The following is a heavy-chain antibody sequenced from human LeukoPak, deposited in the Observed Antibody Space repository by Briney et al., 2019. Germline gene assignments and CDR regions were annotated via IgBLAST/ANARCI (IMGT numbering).Heavy chain of an antibody. CDR1: GFTFNTYA. D-gene: IGHD6-19*01. J-gene: IGHJ4*02. V-gene: IGHV3-23*01. CDR3: AKATIEQWLVKVDSFDS. CDR2: ISGGGDTT. Sequence: PGGTLRLSCAASGFTFNTYAMSWVRQAPGKGLEWVSSISGGGDTTYYADSVKGRFTISRDNSKNTLYLQMNSLRAEDTAIYYCAKATIEQWLVKVDSFDSWCQGTLVTVSS.